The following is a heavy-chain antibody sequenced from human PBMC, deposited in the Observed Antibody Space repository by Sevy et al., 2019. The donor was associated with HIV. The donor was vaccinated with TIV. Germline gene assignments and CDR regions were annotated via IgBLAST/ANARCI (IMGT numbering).Heavy chain of an antibody. V-gene: IGHV3-7*01. CDR3: ERAVAADGGF. D-gene: IGHD6-13*01. J-gene: IGHJ4*02. Sequence: GGCLSLSCAASTLSLNTYWISWVRPAPATGLGWVANIKQEWSVTLYVGSVKGGFTICRDNARNFLFLQMNSVRAEDTDRYSPERAVAADGGFWGQGTLVTVSS. CDR1: TLSLNTYW. CDR2: IKQEWSVT.